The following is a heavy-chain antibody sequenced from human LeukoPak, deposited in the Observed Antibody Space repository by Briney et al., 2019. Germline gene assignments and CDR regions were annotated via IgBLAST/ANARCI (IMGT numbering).Heavy chain of an antibody. D-gene: IGHD3-10*01. Sequence: GESLKISCKGSGYSFTSYWIGWVRQMPGKGLEWMGIIYPGDSDTRYSPSFQGQVTISADKSISTAYLQWSSLKASDTAMYYCARHIPFYGSGSYQRTYYYYGMDVWGQGTTVTVSS. CDR2: IYPGDSDT. J-gene: IGHJ6*02. V-gene: IGHV5-51*01. CDR1: GYSFTSYW. CDR3: ARHIPFYGSGSYQRTYYYYGMDV.